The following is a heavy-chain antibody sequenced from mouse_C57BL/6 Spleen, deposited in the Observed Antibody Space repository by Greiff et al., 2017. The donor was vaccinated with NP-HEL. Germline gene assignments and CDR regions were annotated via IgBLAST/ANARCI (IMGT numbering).Heavy chain of an antibody. CDR1: GFTFSSYG. J-gene: IGHJ4*01. D-gene: IGHD1-1*01. V-gene: IGHV5-6*01. CDR3: ARHGLITTVEDYAMDY. CDR2: ISSGGSYT. Sequence: EVQGVESGGDLVKPGGSLKLSCAASGFTFSSYGMSWVRQTPDKRLEWVATISSGGSYTYYPDSVKGRFTISRDNAKNTLYLQMSSLKSEDTAMYYCARHGLITTVEDYAMDYWGQGTSVTVSS.